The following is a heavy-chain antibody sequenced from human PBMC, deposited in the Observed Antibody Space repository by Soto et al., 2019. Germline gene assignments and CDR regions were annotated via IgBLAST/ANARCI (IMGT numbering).Heavy chain of an antibody. J-gene: IGHJ4*02. CDR3: ARARGSYRFDFDY. V-gene: IGHV3-53*01. Sequence: GGSLRLSCTVSGFSVGDMYMNWVRQAPGKGLEWVSVLYSGGTTYYADSVKGRFTISRDNSKNTLYLQMDSLGADDTAVYYCARARGSYRFDFDYWGQGA. CDR2: LYSGGTT. CDR1: GFSVGDMY. D-gene: IGHD1-26*01.